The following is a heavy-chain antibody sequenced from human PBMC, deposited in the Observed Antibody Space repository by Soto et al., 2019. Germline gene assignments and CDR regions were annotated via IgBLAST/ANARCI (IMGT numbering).Heavy chain of an antibody. Sequence: EVQLVESGGGLVQPGGSLRLSCAASGFTFNSYWMTWVRQAPGKGLEWVANIKQDGSEKYYVDSVKGRFTISRDNAKNSLYLQMNGLRAEDTAVYYCARGRGLDPWGQGTLVTVSS. CDR2: IKQDGSEK. J-gene: IGHJ5*02. CDR3: ARGRGLDP. V-gene: IGHV3-7*04. CDR1: GFTFNSYW.